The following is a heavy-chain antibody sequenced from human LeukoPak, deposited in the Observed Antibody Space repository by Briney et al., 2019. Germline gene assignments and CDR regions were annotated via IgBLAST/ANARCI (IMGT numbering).Heavy chain of an antibody. V-gene: IGHV4-28*05. CDR1: GYSISSSNW. CDR3: ARNRRGGDYDSSGYYDY. J-gene: IGHJ4*02. CDR2: IYYSGSI. Sequence: SETLSLTCAVSGYSISSSNWWGWIRQPPGKGLEWIGYIYYSGSIYYNPSLKSRVTMSVDTSKNQFSLQLSSVTAVDTAVYYCARNRRGGDYDSSGYYDYWGQGTLVTVSS. D-gene: IGHD3-22*01.